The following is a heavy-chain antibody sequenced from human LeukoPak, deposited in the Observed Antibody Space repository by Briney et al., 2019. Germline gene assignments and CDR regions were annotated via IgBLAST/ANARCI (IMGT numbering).Heavy chain of an antibody. CDR3: ARHLGGYYYYGMDV. J-gene: IGHJ6*02. V-gene: IGHV4-59*08. CDR1: GGSTSSYY. CDR2: IYYSGST. D-gene: IGHD2-15*01. Sequence: SETLSLTCTVSGGSTSSYYWSWIRQPPGKGLEWIGYIYYSGSTNYNPSLKSRVTISVDTSKNQFSLKLSSVTAADTAVYYCARHLGGYYYYGMDVWGQGTTVTVSS.